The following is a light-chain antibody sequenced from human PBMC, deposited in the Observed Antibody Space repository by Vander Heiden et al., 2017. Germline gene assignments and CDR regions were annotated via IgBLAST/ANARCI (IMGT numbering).Light chain of an antibody. Sequence: QSVLTQPPSASGTPGQRVTIPCSGSSSNIGSNTVNWYQPLPGTAPKLLIYSNNQRPSGVPDRFSGSKSGTSASLAISGLQSEEEADYYCAAWDDSLNGVVFGGGTKLTVL. CDR2: SNN. CDR3: AAWDDSLNGVV. J-gene: IGLJ2*01. V-gene: IGLV1-44*01. CDR1: SSNIGSNT.